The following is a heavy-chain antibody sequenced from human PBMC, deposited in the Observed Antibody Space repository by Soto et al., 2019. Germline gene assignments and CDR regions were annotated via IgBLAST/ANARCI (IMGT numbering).Heavy chain of an antibody. Sequence: QVQLVQSGAEVKKPGSSVKVSCKASGGTFSSYAISWVRQAPGQGLEWMGGIIPIFGTANYAQKFQGRVTITADESTSTAYMELSSLRSEDTAVYYCARDRPVEMATIIAFDIWGQGTMVTVSS. CDR3: ARDRPVEMATIIAFDI. D-gene: IGHD5-12*01. CDR1: GGTFSSYA. V-gene: IGHV1-69*01. CDR2: IIPIFGTA. J-gene: IGHJ3*02.